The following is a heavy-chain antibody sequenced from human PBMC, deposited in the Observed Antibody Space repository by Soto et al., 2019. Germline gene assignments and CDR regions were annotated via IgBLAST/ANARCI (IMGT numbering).Heavy chain of an antibody. D-gene: IGHD2-15*01. Sequence: SETLSLTCAVSGVPMTNTNWWSWVRQPPGKGLEWIGEVFHSGSTNYNPSLKSRVTISVDKSKNQFSLNLTSVTAADTAVYYCPRVAQRQCSGSRCYRCFVSCGQATLVTVYS. V-gene: IGHV4-4*02. J-gene: IGHJ5*01. CDR3: PRVAQRQCSGSRCYRCFVS. CDR2: VFHSGST. CDR1: GVPMTNTNW.